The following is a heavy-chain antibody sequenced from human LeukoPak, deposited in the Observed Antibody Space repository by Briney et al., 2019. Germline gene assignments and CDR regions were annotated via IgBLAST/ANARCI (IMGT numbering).Heavy chain of an antibody. Sequence: SSETLSLTCTVSGGSIGTYYWSWIRQPAGKGLEWIGRVYTFGTTNYNPSLKSRVTISVDTSKNQFSLKLSSVTAADTAVYYCARGEGLSKFLWFDPWGQGTLVTVSS. J-gene: IGHJ5*02. CDR2: VYTFGTT. V-gene: IGHV4-4*07. CDR3: ARGEGLSKFLWFDP. CDR1: GGSIGTYY. D-gene: IGHD2-15*01.